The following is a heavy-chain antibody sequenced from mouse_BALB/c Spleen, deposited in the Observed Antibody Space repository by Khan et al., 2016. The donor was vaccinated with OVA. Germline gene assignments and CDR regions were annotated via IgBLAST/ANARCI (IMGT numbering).Heavy chain of an antibody. CDR1: GYSITSDYA. J-gene: IGHJ4*01. Sequence: EVQLVESGPGLVKPSQSLSLTCTVTGYSITSDYAWNWIRQFPGNKLEWMGYISYSGSTSYNPSLKSRFSITRDTSKNQFFLQLNSVTTEDTATYYCARDYEYHYYAMDYWGQGTSVTVSS. D-gene: IGHD2-4*01. CDR3: ARDYEYHYYAMDY. CDR2: ISYSGST. V-gene: IGHV3-2*02.